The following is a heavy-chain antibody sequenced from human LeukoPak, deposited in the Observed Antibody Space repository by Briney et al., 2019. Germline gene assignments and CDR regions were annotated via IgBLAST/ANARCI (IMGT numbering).Heavy chain of an antibody. CDR3: ARSYRAVASYDAFDI. CDR2: IYHSGST. Sequence: PSETLSLTCTVSGGSISSGGYYWSWIRQPPGKGLEWIGYIYHSGSTYYNPSLKSRVTISVDRSKNQFSLKLSSVTAADTAVYYCARSYRAVASYDAFDIWGQGTMVTVSS. V-gene: IGHV4-30-2*01. CDR1: GGSISSGGYY. D-gene: IGHD6-19*01. J-gene: IGHJ3*02.